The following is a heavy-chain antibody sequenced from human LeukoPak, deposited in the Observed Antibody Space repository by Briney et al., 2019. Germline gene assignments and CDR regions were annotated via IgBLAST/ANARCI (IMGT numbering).Heavy chain of an antibody. V-gene: IGHV4-4*07. CDR3: AREDYYGSGSRSYLDY. J-gene: IGHJ4*02. D-gene: IGHD3-10*01. CDR2: IYTSGSS. Sequence: PSDTLSLTCTVSGGSISRYYWSWIRQPAGKGLEWIGRIYTSGSSNYNPSLKSRVTMSVDTSKNQFSLKLSSVTAADTAVYYCAREDYYGSGSRSYLDYWGQGTLVTVSS. CDR1: GGSISRYY.